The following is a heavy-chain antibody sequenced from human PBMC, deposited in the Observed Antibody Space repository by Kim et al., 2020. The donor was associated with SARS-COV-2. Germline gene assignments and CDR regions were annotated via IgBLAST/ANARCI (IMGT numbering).Heavy chain of an antibody. V-gene: IGHV3-33*05. CDR1: GFTFSSYG. Sequence: GGSLRLSCAASGFTFSSYGMHWVRQAPGKGLEWVAVISYDGSNKYYADSVKGRFTISRANSRTTLYLQMTSLGAEAPAAYNCSKTGDGPWSYSFAYWGQG. J-gene: IGHJ4*02. CDR3: SKTGDGPWSYSFAY. CDR2: ISYDGSNK. D-gene: IGHD7-27*01.